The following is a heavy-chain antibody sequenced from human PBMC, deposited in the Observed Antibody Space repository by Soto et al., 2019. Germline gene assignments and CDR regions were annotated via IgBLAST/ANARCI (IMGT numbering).Heavy chain of an antibody. Sequence: QVQLVQSGAEVKKPGASVKVSCKASGYTFTSYAMHWVRKAPGQRLEWMGWINSGNGNTKYSQKFQGRVTITRDTSASTAYMELSSLRSEDTAVYYCARGPGGPDGPGDYWGQGTLVTVSS. CDR1: GYTFTSYA. V-gene: IGHV1-3*01. D-gene: IGHD2-15*01. J-gene: IGHJ4*02. CDR2: INSGNGNT. CDR3: ARGPGGPDGPGDY.